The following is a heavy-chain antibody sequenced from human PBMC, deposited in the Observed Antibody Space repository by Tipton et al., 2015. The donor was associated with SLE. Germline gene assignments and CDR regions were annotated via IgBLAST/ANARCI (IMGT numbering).Heavy chain of an antibody. V-gene: IGHV3-30*03. CDR2: ISYDGSNK. Sequence: QLVQSGGGVVQPGRSLRLSCADSGFTFSSYGMHWVRQAPGKGLEWVAVISYDGSNKYYADSVKGRFTISRDNSKNTLYLQMNSLKTEDTAVYYCARDEGAGEYFQHWGQGTLVTVSS. CDR1: GFTFSSYG. CDR3: ARDEGAGEYFQH. J-gene: IGHJ1*01.